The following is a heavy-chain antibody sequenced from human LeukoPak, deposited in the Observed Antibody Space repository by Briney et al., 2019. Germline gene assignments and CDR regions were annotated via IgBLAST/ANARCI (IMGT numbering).Heavy chain of an antibody. CDR3: TREMYTTRGDLDY. CDR2: ISTSSSYI. D-gene: IGHD2-21*02. V-gene: IGHV3-21*01. CDR1: GFTFSSCS. Sequence: GGSLRLSCAASGFTFSSCSMNWVRQAPGKGLEWVSSISTSSSYIFYADSVKGRFTISRDNAKNSLYLQMDSLRDEDTAIYYCTREMYTTRGDLDYWGQGTPVTVSS. J-gene: IGHJ4*02.